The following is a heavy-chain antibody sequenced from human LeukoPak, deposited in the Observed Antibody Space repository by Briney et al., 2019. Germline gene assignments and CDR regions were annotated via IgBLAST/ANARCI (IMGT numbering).Heavy chain of an antibody. D-gene: IGHD5-24*01. CDR1: GFTFSSYA. CDR3: ARDPEMATISAFDY. CDR2: ISYDGSNK. J-gene: IGHJ4*02. V-gene: IGHV3-30-3*01. Sequence: TGGSLRLSCAASGFTFSSYAMHWVRQAPGKGLEWVAVISYDGSNKYYADSVKGRFTISRDNSKNTLYLQMNSLRAEGTAVYYCARDPEMATISAFDYWGQGTLVTVSS.